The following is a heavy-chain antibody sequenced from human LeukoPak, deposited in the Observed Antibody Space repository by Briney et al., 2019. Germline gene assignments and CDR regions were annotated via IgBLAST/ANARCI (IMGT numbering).Heavy chain of an antibody. Sequence: SETLSLTCAVYGGSFSGYYWSWIRQPPGKGLEWIGEINHSGSTNYNPSLKSRVTISVDTSKNQFSLKLSSVTAADTAVYYCARAGCSSTSCYAYSSSAGRLFDYWGQGTLVTVSS. CDR3: ARAGCSSTSCYAYSSSAGRLFDY. J-gene: IGHJ4*02. D-gene: IGHD2-2*01. CDR2: INHSGST. V-gene: IGHV4-34*01. CDR1: GGSFSGYY.